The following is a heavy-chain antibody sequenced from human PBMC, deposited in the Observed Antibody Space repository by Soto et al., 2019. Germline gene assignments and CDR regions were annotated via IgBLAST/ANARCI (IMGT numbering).Heavy chain of an antibody. CDR3: ARRYCSSASCPRNYYGMDV. CDR2: IDPTDSYT. J-gene: IGHJ6*02. CDR1: GYSFTNYW. D-gene: IGHD2-2*01. Sequence: GESLKISCKGSGYSFTNYWISWVRQMPGKGLEWMGRIDPTDSYTNYSPSFQGHVTISVDKSISTAYLRWSSLKASDTAMYYCARRYCSSASCPRNYYGMDVWGQGTTVTVSS. V-gene: IGHV5-10-1*01.